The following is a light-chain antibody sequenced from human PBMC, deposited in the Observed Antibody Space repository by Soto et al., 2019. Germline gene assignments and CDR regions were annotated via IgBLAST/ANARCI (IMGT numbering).Light chain of an antibody. CDR3: QRRSNWPPWT. CDR1: QSVSSY. CDR2: DAS. V-gene: IGKV3-11*01. Sequence: EIVLTQSPATLSLSPGERATLSCRASQSVSSYLAWYQQKPGQAPRLLIHDASNRATGIPARFSGSGSGTDFTLTISSLEPEDFAVYYCQRRSNWPPWTFGQGTKV. J-gene: IGKJ1*01.